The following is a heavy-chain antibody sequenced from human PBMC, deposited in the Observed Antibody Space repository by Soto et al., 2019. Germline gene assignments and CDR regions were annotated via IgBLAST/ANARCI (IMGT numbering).Heavy chain of an antibody. V-gene: IGHV4-30-4*01. CDR2: IYYSGST. Sequence: SETLSLTCTVSGGSISSGDYYWSWIRQPPGKGLEWIGYIYYSGSTYYNPSLKSRVTISVDTSKNQFSLKLSSVTAADTAVYYCAREGYCSSTSCYHFDYWGQGTLVNVSS. J-gene: IGHJ4*02. CDR3: AREGYCSSTSCYHFDY. CDR1: GGSISSGDYY. D-gene: IGHD2-2*01.